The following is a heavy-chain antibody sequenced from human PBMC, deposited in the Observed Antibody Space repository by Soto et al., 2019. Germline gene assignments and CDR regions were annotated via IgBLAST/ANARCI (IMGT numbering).Heavy chain of an antibody. V-gene: IGHV4-34*02. J-gene: IGHJ4*01. CDR2: INHSGLT. D-gene: IGHD5-18*01. Sequence: QVQLQQWGAGLLKPSQTLSLACAVYNESFNAYYWSWIRQSPGKGLEWIAEINHSGLTNYNPSLKSRFTISIDTSKKQFSLSLTSVTAADTAVYYCARRRYSYGYGLLDCWGHGTLVTVSS. CDR3: ARRRYSYGYGLLDC. CDR1: NESFNAYY.